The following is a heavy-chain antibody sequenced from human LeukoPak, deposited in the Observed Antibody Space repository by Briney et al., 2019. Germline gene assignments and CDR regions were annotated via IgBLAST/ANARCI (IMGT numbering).Heavy chain of an antibody. J-gene: IGHJ4*02. CDR2: ISSSSSYI. V-gene: IGHV3-21*01. CDR3: ARDSETSDYYDSSGCFDY. D-gene: IGHD3-22*01. Sequence: GGSLRLSCAASGFTFSSYSMNWVRQAPGKGLEWVSSISSSSSYIYYADSVKGRFTISRDNAKNPLYLQMNSLRAEDTAVYYCARDSETSDYYDSSGCFDYWGQGTLVTVSS. CDR1: GFTFSSYS.